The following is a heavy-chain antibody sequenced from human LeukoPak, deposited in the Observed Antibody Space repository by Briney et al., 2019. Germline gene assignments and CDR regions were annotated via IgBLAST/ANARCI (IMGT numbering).Heavy chain of an antibody. V-gene: IGHV4-59*01. J-gene: IGHJ4*02. CDR1: GGSISSYY. CDR3: ARARGDYVMFY. CDR2: IYYSGST. D-gene: IGHD4-17*01. Sequence: SETLSLTCTVSGGSISSYYWSWIRQPPGMGLEWIGYIYYSGSTNYNPSLKSRVTISVDTSKNQFSLKLSSVTAADTAVYYCARARGDYVMFYWGQGTLVTVSS.